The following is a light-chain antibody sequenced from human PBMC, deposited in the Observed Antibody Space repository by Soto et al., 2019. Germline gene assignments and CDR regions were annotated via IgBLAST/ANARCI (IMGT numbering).Light chain of an antibody. Sequence: DIQMTQSPSTLPASVGERVTITCRASQSFSSWLAWYQQKPGKAPKLLIYDVSNLESGVPSRFSGSGSGTEFTLTISSLQPDDVASYYCQQYNAFWTFGQGTRVEIK. CDR2: DVS. V-gene: IGKV1-5*01. J-gene: IGKJ1*01. CDR3: QQYNAFWT. CDR1: QSFSSW.